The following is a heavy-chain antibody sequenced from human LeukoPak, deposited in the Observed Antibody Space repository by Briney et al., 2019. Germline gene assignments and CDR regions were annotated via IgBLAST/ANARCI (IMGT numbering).Heavy chain of an antibody. CDR1: GESFSGYY. CDR3: ATLIVGTTYFDY. CDR2: IHYRGTT. V-gene: IGHV4-34*01. J-gene: IGHJ4*02. Sequence: SETLSLTCAVHGESFSGYYWTCIRQPPGKGLEWIGEIHYRGTTNYNPSFKSRVTVSADASRNQFSLNLTSVTAADTAIYYCATLIVGTTYFDYWGQGSLVTVSS. D-gene: IGHD1-26*01.